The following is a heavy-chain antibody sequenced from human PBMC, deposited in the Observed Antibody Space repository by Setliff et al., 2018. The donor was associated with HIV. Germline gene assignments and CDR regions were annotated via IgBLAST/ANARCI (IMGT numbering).Heavy chain of an antibody. J-gene: IGHJ4*02. CDR3: AKDGSHFWSGSPDY. V-gene: IGHV3-30*18. D-gene: IGHD3-3*01. CDR2: ISYDGTNK. CDR1: GFTFTNAW. Sequence: PGGSLRLSCAASGFTFTNAWMNWVRQAPGKGLEWVAVISYDGTNKYYADSVKGLFTISRDNSKNTVYLQMNSLRAEDTAVYYCAKDGSHFWSGSPDYWGQGTLVTVSS.